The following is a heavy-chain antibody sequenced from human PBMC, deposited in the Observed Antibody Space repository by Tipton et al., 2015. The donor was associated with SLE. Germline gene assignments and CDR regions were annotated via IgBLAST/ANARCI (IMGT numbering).Heavy chain of an antibody. CDR2: IYYSGST. D-gene: IGHD6-13*01. CDR3: ARSSSSRNGFDY. V-gene: IGHV4-31*03. Sequence: GLVKPSETLSLTCTVSGASISSGGYYWTWIRQHPGKGLEWIGYIYYSGSTYYNPSLKSRVTISVDTSKNQFSLNLSSGTAADTALYYCARSSSSRNGFDYWGQGTLVTVSS. CDR1: GASISSGGYY. J-gene: IGHJ4*02.